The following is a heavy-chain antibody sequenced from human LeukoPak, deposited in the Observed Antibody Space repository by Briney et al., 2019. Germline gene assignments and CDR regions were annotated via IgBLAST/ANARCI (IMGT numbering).Heavy chain of an antibody. J-gene: IGHJ4*02. CDR1: SGSISSYY. CDR3: ARTEYYFDH. V-gene: IGHV4-59*01. CDR2: IYYSGSS. Sequence: SETLSLTCTVSSGSISSYYWSWIRQAPGKGLERIGYIYYSGSSNYNPSFKSRVTMSVDTSKKQFSLRVSSVTAADTAVYYCARTEYYFDHWGQGSLVTVSS. D-gene: IGHD3-10*01.